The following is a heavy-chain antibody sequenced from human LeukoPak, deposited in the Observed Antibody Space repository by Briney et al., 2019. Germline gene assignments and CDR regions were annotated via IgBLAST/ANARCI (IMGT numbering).Heavy chain of an antibody. J-gene: IGHJ4*02. CDR2: IYSVGNS. D-gene: IGHD3-10*01. V-gene: IGHV3-53*01. CDR3: ARGPDDGITMVRGVEDY. CDR1: GFTVSCKY. Sequence: GGSLRLSCAASGFTVSCKYMTWVRQAPGKGLEWVSVIYSVGNSYYADSVKGRFTISRDSYKNTLYLQMNSLRAEDTAVYFCARGPDDGITMVRGVEDYWGQGTLVTVSS.